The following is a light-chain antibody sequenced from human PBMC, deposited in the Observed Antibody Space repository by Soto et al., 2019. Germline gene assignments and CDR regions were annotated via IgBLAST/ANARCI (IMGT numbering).Light chain of an antibody. J-gene: IGKJ1*01. V-gene: IGKV1-8*01. CDR3: QQSGDTPPWT. CDR1: QGISSY. CDR2: AAS. Sequence: AIRMTQSPSSLSASTGDRVTITCRASQGISSYLAWYQQKPGKAPELLIFAASSLQSGVPSRFSGSGSGTDFTLTIRSLQPEDFATYYCQQSGDTPPWTFGQGTKVDIK.